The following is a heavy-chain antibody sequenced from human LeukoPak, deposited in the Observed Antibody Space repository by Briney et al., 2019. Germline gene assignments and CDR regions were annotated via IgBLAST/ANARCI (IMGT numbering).Heavy chain of an antibody. J-gene: IGHJ4*02. CDR3: ARDEVTAALSYFDY. CDR1: VFTFSDYY. V-gene: IGHV3-11*01. D-gene: IGHD2-2*01. Sequence: PGGPLRLSCAASVFTFSDYYMSWIRHAPGKGREWGSYISSSGSTKYYASSVKGRFTISRNNAKNSLYLQMTSMRAEDTAVYYCARDEVTAALSYFDYWGQGTLVTVSS. CDR2: ISSSGSTK.